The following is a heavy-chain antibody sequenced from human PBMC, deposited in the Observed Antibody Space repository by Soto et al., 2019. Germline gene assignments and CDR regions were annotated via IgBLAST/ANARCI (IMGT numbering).Heavy chain of an antibody. Sequence: KTSETLSLTCTVSGGSISSGGYYWSWIRQHPGKGLEWIGYIYYSGSTYYNPSLKSRVTISVDTSKNQFSLKLSSVTAADTAVYYCARGEGYGSGSYYLDYWGQGTLVTAPQ. CDR3: ARGEGYGSGSYYLDY. D-gene: IGHD3-10*01. CDR1: GGSISSGGYY. V-gene: IGHV4-31*03. J-gene: IGHJ4*02. CDR2: IYYSGST.